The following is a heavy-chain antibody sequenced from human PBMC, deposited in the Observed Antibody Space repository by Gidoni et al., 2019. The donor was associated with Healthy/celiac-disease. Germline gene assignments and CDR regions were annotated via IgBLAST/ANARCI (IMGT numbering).Heavy chain of an antibody. CDR3: AKRGFDILTGYYQNYFDY. V-gene: IGHV3-23*01. CDR1: GFPFSSHA. Sequence: EVQLLESGGGLVQPGGSLRLSCAASGFPFSSHAMSWVRQAPGKGLGWVSAISGSGGSTYYADSVKGRFTISRDNSKNTLYLQMNSLRAEDTAVYYCAKRGFDILTGYYQNYFDYWGQGTLVTVSS. J-gene: IGHJ4*02. D-gene: IGHD3-9*01. CDR2: ISGSGGST.